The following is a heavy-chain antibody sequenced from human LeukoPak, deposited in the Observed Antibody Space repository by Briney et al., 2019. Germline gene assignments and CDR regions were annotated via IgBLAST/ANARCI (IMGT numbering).Heavy chain of an antibody. D-gene: IGHD6-13*01. CDR2: IYYSGST. Sequence: SETLSHTCTVSGGSISSYYWSWIRQPPGKGLEWIGYIYYSGSTYYNPSLKSRVTISVDTSKNQFSLKLSSVTAADTAVYYCARPPLRYSSSWTHDAFDIWGQGTMVTVSS. CDR1: GGSISSYY. J-gene: IGHJ3*02. V-gene: IGHV4-59*08. CDR3: ARPPLRYSSSWTHDAFDI.